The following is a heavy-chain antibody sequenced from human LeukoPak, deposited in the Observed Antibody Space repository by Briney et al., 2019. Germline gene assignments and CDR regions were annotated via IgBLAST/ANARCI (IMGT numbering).Heavy chain of an antibody. CDR3: ARDYCSSTSCYGFDP. Sequence: GASVKVSCKASGYTFTSYYMHWVRQAPGQGLEWMGIINPSGGSTSYAQKFQGRVTITRDTSASTAYMELSSLRSEDTAVYYCARDYCSSTSCYGFDPWGQGTLVTVSS. D-gene: IGHD2-2*01. V-gene: IGHV1-46*01. J-gene: IGHJ5*02. CDR1: GYTFTSYY. CDR2: INPSGGST.